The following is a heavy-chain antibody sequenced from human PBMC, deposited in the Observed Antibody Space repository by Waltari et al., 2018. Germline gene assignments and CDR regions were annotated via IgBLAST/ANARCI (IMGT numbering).Heavy chain of an antibody. CDR2: VHHSGST. D-gene: IGHD4-17*01. Sequence: QVQLQESGPGLVKPSETLSLTCTVSGGSISSYYWSWIRQPPGKGLEWIGYVHHSGSTSYNPSLKSRVIISVDTSKNQFSLKLSSVTAADTAVYYCARDGDSYFDYWGQGTLVTVSS. CDR1: GGSISSYY. V-gene: IGHV4-59*01. CDR3: ARDGDSYFDY. J-gene: IGHJ4*02.